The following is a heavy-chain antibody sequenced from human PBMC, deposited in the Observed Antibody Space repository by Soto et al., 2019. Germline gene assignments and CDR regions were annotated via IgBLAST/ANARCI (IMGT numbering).Heavy chain of an antibody. CDR3: ARWEARDFWSGDFDY. Sequence: SETLSLTCTVSGGSVSSGSHYWSWIRQPPGKGLEWIGYIYCSGSTNYNPSLKSRVTISVDTSKNQFSLKLSSVTAADTAVYYCARWEARDFWSGDFDYWGQGTLVTVSS. D-gene: IGHD3-3*01. CDR2: IYCSGST. J-gene: IGHJ4*02. V-gene: IGHV4-61*01. CDR1: GGSVSSGSHY.